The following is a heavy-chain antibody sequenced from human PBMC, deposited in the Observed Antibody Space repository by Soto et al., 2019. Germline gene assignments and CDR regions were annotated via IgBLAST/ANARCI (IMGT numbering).Heavy chain of an antibody. CDR2: TYYRSKWYN. CDR3: AADATAWQQMVPSDY. V-gene: IGHV6-1*01. J-gene: IGHJ4*02. D-gene: IGHD2-8*01. Sequence: PSQTLSLTCAISGDSVSSNSAAWNWIRQSPSRGLEWLGRTYYRSKWYNDYAVSVNSRITINPDTSKNQFSLQLKSVTSEDTAIYYCAADATAWQQMVPSDYWGQGTLVTVSS. CDR1: GDSVSSNSAA.